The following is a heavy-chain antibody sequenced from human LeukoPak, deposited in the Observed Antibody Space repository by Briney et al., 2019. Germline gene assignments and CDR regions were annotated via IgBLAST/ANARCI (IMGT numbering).Heavy chain of an antibody. V-gene: IGHV4-4*02. CDR1: GGSISSSNW. Sequence: SESLSLTCAVSGGSISSSNWWSWVRQPPGKGLEWIGEIYHSGSTNYNPSLKSRVTISVDKSKNQFSLKLSSVTAADTAVYYCARGPLYYYDSSGYSGYWGQGTLVTVSS. D-gene: IGHD3-22*01. J-gene: IGHJ4*02. CDR3: ARGPLYYYDSSGYSGY. CDR2: IYHSGST.